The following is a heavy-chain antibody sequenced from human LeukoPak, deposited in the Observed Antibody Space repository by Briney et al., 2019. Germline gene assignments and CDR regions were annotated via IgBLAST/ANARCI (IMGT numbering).Heavy chain of an antibody. V-gene: IGHV3-23*01. CDR2: ISGSGGST. Sequence: LSLTCTVSGGSISSGGYYWSWIRQAPGKGLEWVSAISGSGGSTYYADSVKGRFTISRDNSKNTLYLQMNSLRAEDTAVYYCAKEGEGYWGQGTLVTVSS. J-gene: IGHJ4*02. CDR1: GGSISSGGYY. CDR3: AKEGEGY.